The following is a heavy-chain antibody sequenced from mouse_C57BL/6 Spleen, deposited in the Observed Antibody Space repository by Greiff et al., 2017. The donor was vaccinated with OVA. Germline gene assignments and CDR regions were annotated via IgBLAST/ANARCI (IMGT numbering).Heavy chain of an antibody. CDR3: AREDDYDRPWFAY. CDR2: ISDGGSYT. V-gene: IGHV5-4*01. J-gene: IGHJ3*01. CDR1: GFTFSSYA. Sequence: DVMLVESGGGLVKPGGSLKLSCAASGFTFSSYAMSWVRQTPEKRLEWVATISDGGSYTYYPDNVKGRFTISRDNAKNNLYLQMRHLKSEDTAMYYCAREDDYDRPWFAYWDQGTLVTVSA. D-gene: IGHD2-4*01.